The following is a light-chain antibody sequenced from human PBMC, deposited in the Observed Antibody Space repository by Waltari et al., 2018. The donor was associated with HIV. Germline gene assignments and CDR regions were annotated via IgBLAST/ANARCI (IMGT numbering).Light chain of an antibody. J-gene: IGLJ1*01. V-gene: IGLV1-44*01. CDR1: SSNVGSTT. Sequence: QSVLTQPPSSSGTPGQRLTISCSGSSSNVGSTTVNWYQHLPGAAPNLLMLNTDALPSGVPDRFSCSKSGTSASLAISGLQSEDEADYYCAVWDDSLNAYVFGTGTTVTVL. CDR2: NTD. CDR3: AVWDDSLNAYV.